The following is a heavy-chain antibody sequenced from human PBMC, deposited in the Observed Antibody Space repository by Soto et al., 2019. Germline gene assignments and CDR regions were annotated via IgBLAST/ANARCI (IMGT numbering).Heavy chain of an antibody. CDR3: ARDPTP. CDR1: GGSISSGGYH. V-gene: IGHV4-31*03. J-gene: IGHJ5*02. Sequence: QVQLQESGPGLVKPSQTLSLTCTVSGGSISSGGYHWSWIRQHPGKGLEWIAYIYYSGSTYYNPSHKSRFSISVDTSKNQFPLKLSSVTAADTAVYYCARDPTPWGQGTLVTVSS. CDR2: IYYSGST.